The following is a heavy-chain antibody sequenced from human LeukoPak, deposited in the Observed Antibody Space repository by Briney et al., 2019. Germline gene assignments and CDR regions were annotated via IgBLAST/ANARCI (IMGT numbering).Heavy chain of an antibody. CDR3: AKASVPDILNWFDP. V-gene: IGHV3-23*01. J-gene: IGHJ5*02. Sequence: GGSLRLSCAASGFTFSSYAMSWVRQAPGKGLEWVSAIRGSGGSTYYADSVKGRFTISRDNSKNTLYLQMNSLRAEDTAVYYCAKASVPDILNWFDPWGQGSLVTVSS. CDR2: IRGSGGST. D-gene: IGHD2-15*01. CDR1: GFTFSSYA.